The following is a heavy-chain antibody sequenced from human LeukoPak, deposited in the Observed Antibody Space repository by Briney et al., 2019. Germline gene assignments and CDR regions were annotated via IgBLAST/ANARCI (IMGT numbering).Heavy chain of an antibody. CDR2: ISGSGGST. CDR3: ATRDFGF. CDR1: GGSISSGGYY. Sequence: PSETLSLTCTVSGGSISSGGYYWSWIRQHPGKGLEWVSAISGSGGSTYYADSVKGRFTISRDNSKNTLYLQMNNLRHEDTALYYCATRDFGFWGQGTLVTVSS. V-gene: IGHV3-23*01. J-gene: IGHJ4*02.